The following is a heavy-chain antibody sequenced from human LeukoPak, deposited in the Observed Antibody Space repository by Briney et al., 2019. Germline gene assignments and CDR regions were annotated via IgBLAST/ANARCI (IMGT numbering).Heavy chain of an antibody. CDR2: IIPILGIA. D-gene: IGHD4-17*01. Sequence: GASVKVSCKASGYTFTSYGISWVRQAPGQGLEWMGRIIPILGIANYAQKFQGRVTITADKSTSTAYMELSSLRSEDTAVYYCARPRGDYGDFLPFDYWGQGTLVTVSS. V-gene: IGHV1-69*04. CDR3: ARPRGDYGDFLPFDY. CDR1: GYTFTSYG. J-gene: IGHJ4*02.